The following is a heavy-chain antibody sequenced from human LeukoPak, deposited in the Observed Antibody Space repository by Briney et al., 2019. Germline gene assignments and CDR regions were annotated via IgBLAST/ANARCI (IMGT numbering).Heavy chain of an antibody. CDR1: GFTFSSYS. J-gene: IGHJ4*02. V-gene: IGHV3-21*01. D-gene: IGHD3-10*01. CDR2: ISTSSSYI. Sequence: PGGSLRLSCAASGFTFSSYSMNWVRQAPGKGLEWVSFISTSSSYIYYADSVKGRFTISRDNAKKSVYLQMNSLRAEDTAVYYCATYGSGSYPTYYFDYWGQGTLVTVSS. CDR3: ATYGSGSYPTYYFDY.